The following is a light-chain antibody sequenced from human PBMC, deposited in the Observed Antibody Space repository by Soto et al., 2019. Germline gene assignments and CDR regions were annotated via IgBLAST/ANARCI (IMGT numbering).Light chain of an antibody. Sequence: SYELTQPPSVSVAPGQTARITCGGNNIGIKSVHWYQQRPGQAPVLVVYDDSHRPSGIPERFSGSNSGNMATLTISRVEAADEADYYCQVWDSSSDRRYVFGTGTKVTVL. CDR2: DDS. J-gene: IGLJ1*01. V-gene: IGLV3-21*02. CDR3: QVWDSSSDRRYV. CDR1: NIGIKS.